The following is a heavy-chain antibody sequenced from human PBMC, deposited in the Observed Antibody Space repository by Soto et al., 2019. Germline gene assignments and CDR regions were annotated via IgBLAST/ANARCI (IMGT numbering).Heavy chain of an antibody. CDR3: ARPTTYDYGDYGGDY. J-gene: IGHJ4*02. CDR2: INAGNGNT. CDR1: GYTFTGYA. D-gene: IGHD4-17*01. Sequence: ASVKVSCKASGYTFTGYAMHWVRQAPGQRLEWMGWINAGNGNTKYSQKFQGRVTITRDTSASTAYMELSSLRSEDTAVYYCARPTTYDYGDYGGDYWGQGTLVTVSS. V-gene: IGHV1-3*01.